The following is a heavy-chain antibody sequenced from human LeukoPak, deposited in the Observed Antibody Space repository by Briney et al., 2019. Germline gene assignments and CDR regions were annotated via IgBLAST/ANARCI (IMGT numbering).Heavy chain of an antibody. V-gene: IGHV4-30-2*03. CDR3: ARPYGDYDFDY. J-gene: IGHJ4*02. D-gene: IGHD4-17*01. CDR2: IYYSGST. Sequence: SETLSLTCAVSGGSISSGGYSWSWIRQPPGKGLEWIGYIYYSGSTYYNPSLKSRVTISVDTSKNQFSLKLSSVTAADTAVYYCARPYGDYDFDYRGQGTLVTVSS. CDR1: GGSISSGGYS.